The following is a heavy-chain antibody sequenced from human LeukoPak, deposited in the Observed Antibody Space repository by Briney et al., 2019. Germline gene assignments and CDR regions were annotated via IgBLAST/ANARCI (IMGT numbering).Heavy chain of an antibody. CDR1: GYTFTGYY. V-gene: IGHV1-2*02. Sequence: ASVKVSCKASGYTFTGYYMHWVRQAPGQGLEWMGWINPNSGGTNYAQKFQGRVTMTRDTSISTAYMELSRLRSDDMAVYYCARGYCSGGSCYSRFDYWGQGTLVTVSS. CDR2: INPNSGGT. D-gene: IGHD2-15*01. J-gene: IGHJ4*02. CDR3: ARGYCSGGSCYSRFDY.